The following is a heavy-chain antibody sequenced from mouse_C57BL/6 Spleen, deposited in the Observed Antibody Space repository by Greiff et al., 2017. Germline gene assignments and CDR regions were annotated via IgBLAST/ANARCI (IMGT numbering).Heavy chain of an antibody. Sequence: EVQLQQSGAELVRPGASVKLSCTASGFNIKDDYMHWVKQRPEQGLEWIGWIDPENGDTEYASKFQGKATITADTSSNTAYLQLSSLTSEDTAVYYCTHYDYDGGYFDVWGTGTTVTVSS. CDR2: IDPENGDT. V-gene: IGHV14-4*01. CDR1: GFNIKDDY. CDR3: THYDYDGGYFDV. D-gene: IGHD2-4*01. J-gene: IGHJ1*03.